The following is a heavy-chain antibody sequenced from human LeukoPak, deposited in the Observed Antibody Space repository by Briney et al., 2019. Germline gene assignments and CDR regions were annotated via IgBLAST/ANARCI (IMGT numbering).Heavy chain of an antibody. V-gene: IGHV1-69*04. J-gene: IGHJ6*02. CDR1: GGTFSSYA. Sequence: SVKVSCKASGGTFSSYAISWVRQAPGQGLEWMGRIIPILGIANYAQKFQGRVTITADKSTSTAYMELSSLRSEDTAVYYCARPGGYCSSTSCYYYGMDVWGQGTTVTVSS. D-gene: IGHD2-2*03. CDR2: IIPILGIA. CDR3: ARPGGYCSSTSCYYYGMDV.